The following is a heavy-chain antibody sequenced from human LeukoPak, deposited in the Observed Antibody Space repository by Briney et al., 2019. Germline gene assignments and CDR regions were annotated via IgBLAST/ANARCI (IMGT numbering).Heavy chain of an antibody. V-gene: IGHV1-2*02. CDR1: GYTFTSYY. D-gene: IGHD2-21*01. Sequence: ASVKLSCKASGYTFTSYYMHWVRQAPGQGLEWMGWINTNSGGTNYAQKFQGRVTMTRDTSISTAYMELRRLRSDDTAVYYCARSDRRAYCGGDCIDAFDIWGQGTMVTVSS. CDR2: INTNSGGT. CDR3: ARSDRRAYCGGDCIDAFDI. J-gene: IGHJ3*02.